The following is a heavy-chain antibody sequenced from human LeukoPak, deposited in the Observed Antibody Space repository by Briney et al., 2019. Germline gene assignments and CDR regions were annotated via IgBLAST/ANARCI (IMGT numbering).Heavy chain of an antibody. CDR2: INHSGST. Sequence: SETLSLTCAVYGGSFSGYYWSWIRQPPGKGLEWIGEINHSGSTNYNPSLKSRVTISVDTSKNQFSLKLSSVTAADTAVYYCARHRKMATILYYFDYWGQGTLVTVSS. D-gene: IGHD5-24*01. V-gene: IGHV4-34*01. CDR3: ARHRKMATILYYFDY. CDR1: GGSFSGYY. J-gene: IGHJ4*02.